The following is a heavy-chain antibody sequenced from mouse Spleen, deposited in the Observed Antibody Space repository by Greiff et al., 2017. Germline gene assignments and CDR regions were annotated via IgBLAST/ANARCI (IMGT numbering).Heavy chain of an antibody. D-gene: IGHD1-1*01. CDR1: GYTFTSYW. CDR3: ARHYYGSSPWYFDV. Sequence: QVHVKQPGAELVKPGASVKMSCKASGYTFTSYWITWVKQRPGQGLEWIGDIYPGSGSTNYNEKFKSKATLTVDTSSSTAYMQLSSLTSEDSAVYFCARHYYGSSPWYFDVWGAGTTVTVSS. V-gene: IGHV1-55*01. CDR2: IYPGSGST. J-gene: IGHJ1*01.